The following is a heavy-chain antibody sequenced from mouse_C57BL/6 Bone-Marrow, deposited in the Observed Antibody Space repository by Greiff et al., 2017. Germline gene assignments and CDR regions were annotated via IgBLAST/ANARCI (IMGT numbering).Heavy chain of an antibody. CDR2: INPSSGYT. D-gene: IGHD1-1*01. CDR3: ARPYYFHAMDY. CDR1: GYTFTSYT. J-gene: IGHJ4*01. Sequence: QVQLQKSGAELARPGASVKMSCKASGYTFTSYTMHWVKQRPGQGLEWIGYINPSSGYTKYNQKFKDKATLTADKSSSTAYMQLSSLTSEDSAVYYCARPYYFHAMDYWGQGTSVTVSS. V-gene: IGHV1-4*01.